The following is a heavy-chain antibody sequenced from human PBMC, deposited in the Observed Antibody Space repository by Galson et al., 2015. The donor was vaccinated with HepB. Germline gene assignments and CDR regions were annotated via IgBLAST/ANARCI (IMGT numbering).Heavy chain of an antibody. V-gene: IGHV3-74*01. J-gene: IGHJ6*02. CDR3: AKVDLDSFAGTLYYYGMAV. D-gene: IGHD6-13*01. CDR2: INSDGSTT. CDR1: GFTLRYHW. Sequence: SLRLSCAVSGFTLRYHWMHWVRQAPGKGLVWVSRINSDGSTTNYADSVKGRFTISRDNAKNTLYLLMNSLRVEDTAVYYCAKVDLDSFAGTLYYYGMAVWGQGTTVTVSS.